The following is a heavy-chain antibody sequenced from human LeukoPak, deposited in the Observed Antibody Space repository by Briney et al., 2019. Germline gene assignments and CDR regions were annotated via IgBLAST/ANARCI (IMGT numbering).Heavy chain of an antibody. CDR3: AREKLDMVRGVTKIYYYYGMDV. V-gene: IGHV4-61*02. Sequence: PSETLSLTCTVSGGSISSGSYYWSWIRQPAGKGLEWIGRIYSSGSTNYSPSLKSRVTISVDTSKNQFSLKLSSVTAADTAVYYCAREKLDMVRGVTKIYYYYGMDVWGQGTTVTVSS. CDR2: IYSSGST. CDR1: GGSISSGSYY. J-gene: IGHJ6*02. D-gene: IGHD3-10*01.